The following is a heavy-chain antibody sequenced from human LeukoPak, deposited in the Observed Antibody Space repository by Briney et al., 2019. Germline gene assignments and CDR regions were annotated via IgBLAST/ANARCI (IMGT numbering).Heavy chain of an antibody. CDR2: ISSSGSTI. CDR1: GFTFSSYE. Sequence: QAGGSLRLSCAASGFTFSSYEMNWVRQAPGKGLEWVSYISSSGSTIYYADSVKGRFTISRDNAKNSLYLQMNSLRAEDTAVYYCARVLTLDAFDIWGQGTMVTVSS. J-gene: IGHJ3*02. V-gene: IGHV3-48*03. CDR3: ARVLTLDAFDI. D-gene: IGHD2/OR15-2a*01.